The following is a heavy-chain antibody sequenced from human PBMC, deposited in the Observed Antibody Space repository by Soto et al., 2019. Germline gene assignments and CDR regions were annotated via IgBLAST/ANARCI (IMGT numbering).Heavy chain of an antibody. CDR2: IRNKDNNYAT. Sequence: GGSLRLSCAASGFTFSESAMHWVRQASGKGLEWVGRIRNKDNNYATAYTASVKGRFTISRDDSKNTVYLQMNSLKIDDTAVYYCAKRSSSSTFDYWGQGTLVTVSS. V-gene: IGHV3-73*01. J-gene: IGHJ4*02. CDR1: GFTFSESA. CDR3: AKRSSSSTFDY. D-gene: IGHD6-6*01.